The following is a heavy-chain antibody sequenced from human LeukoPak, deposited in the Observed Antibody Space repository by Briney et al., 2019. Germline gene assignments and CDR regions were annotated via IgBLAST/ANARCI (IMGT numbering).Heavy chain of an antibody. CDR2: IYYSGST. CDR3: ARHVVDDFWSGHMTY. J-gene: IGHJ4*02. V-gene: IGHV4-59*08. CDR1: GGSISSYY. D-gene: IGHD3-3*01. Sequence: SETLSLTCTVSGGSISSYYWSWIRQPPGKGLEWIGYIYYSGSTNYNPSLKSRVTISVDTSKNQFSPKLSSVTAADTAVYYCARHVVDDFWSGHMTYWGQGTLVTVSS.